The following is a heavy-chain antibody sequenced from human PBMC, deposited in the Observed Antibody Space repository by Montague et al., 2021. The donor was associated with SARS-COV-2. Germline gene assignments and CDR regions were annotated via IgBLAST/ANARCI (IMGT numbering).Heavy chain of an antibody. CDR3: VRGAIRGPYNWFDP. Sequence: SETLSLTCTVSRGSISTYYWSWIRQPPGRGLEWIGYVYNSGTAIYNPSLHGRVTISVDTSKSQFSLQLSSVSAADTAIYYCVRGAIRGPYNWFDPWGQGTLVAGSS. V-gene: IGHV4-59*01. CDR1: RGSISTYY. D-gene: IGHD3-3*01. J-gene: IGHJ5*02. CDR2: VYNSGTA.